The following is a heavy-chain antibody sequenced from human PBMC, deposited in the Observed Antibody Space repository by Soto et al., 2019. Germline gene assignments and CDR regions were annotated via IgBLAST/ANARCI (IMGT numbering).Heavy chain of an antibody. CDR1: GYTFTSYG. D-gene: IGHD4-17*01. J-gene: IGHJ4*02. CDR3: ARDNLSYGDCAY. V-gene: IGHV1-18*01. CDR2: ISGSNGNT. Sequence: QVQLVQAGAEVKKPGASVKVSCKASGYTFTSYGISWVRQAPGQGLEWMGWISGSNGNTYHAQKLHGRVTMTTDTSTSTAYMELRSLRSDDTAVYYCARDNLSYGDCAYWGQGTLVTVSS.